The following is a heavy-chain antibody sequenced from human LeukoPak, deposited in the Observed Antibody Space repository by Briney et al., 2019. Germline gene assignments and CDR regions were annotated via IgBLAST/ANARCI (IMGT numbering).Heavy chain of an antibody. J-gene: IGHJ4*02. CDR3: ARGGTYYYGSGMLNFDY. CDR2: ISAYNGNT. V-gene: IGHV1-18*01. CDR1: GYTFTSYG. D-gene: IGHD3-10*01. Sequence: SVKVSCKASGYTFTSYGISWVRQAPGQGLEWMGWISAYNGNTNYAQKLQGRVTMTTDTSTSTAYMEPRSLRSDDTAVYYCARGGTYYYGSGMLNFDYWGQGTLVTVSS.